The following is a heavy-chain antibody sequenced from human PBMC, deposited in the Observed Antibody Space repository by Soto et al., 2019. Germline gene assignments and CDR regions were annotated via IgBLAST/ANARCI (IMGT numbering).Heavy chain of an antibody. D-gene: IGHD5-12*01. CDR3: ASRYSGYDAPDY. Sequence: QLQLQESGPGLVKPSETLSLTCTVSGGSISSSSYYWGWIRQPPGKGLEWIGSIYYSGSTYYNPSLKSRVTISVDTSKNQFSLTLSSVTAADTAVYYCASRYSGYDAPDYWGQGTLVTVSS. CDR1: GGSISSSSYY. V-gene: IGHV4-39*01. J-gene: IGHJ4*02. CDR2: IYYSGST.